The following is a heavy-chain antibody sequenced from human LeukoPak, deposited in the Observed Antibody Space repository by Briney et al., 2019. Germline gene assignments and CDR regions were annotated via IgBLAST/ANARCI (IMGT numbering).Heavy chain of an antibody. CDR2: IYVYYSQVA. Sequence: SETLSLTCTVSGGSLSSSSHSWGWFRQPPGKGLEWIGSIYVYYSQVAYYSPSLMSRVTISVDTSTNQFSLKLSSVTAADTAVYYCARHYDSSSWFDYWGQGTLVTVSS. CDR3: ARHYDSSSWFDY. J-gene: IGHJ4*02. CDR1: GGSLSSSSHS. V-gene: IGHV4-39*01. D-gene: IGHD6-13*01.